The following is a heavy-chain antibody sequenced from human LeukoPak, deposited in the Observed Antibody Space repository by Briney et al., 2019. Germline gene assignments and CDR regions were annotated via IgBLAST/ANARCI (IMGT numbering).Heavy chain of an antibody. D-gene: IGHD4-23*01. CDR1: GASISSYY. CDR2: MYYNEIT. CDR3: AMGYGGGVGDT. V-gene: IGHV4-59*08. Sequence: SETLSLTCTVSGASISSYYWSWFRQPPGKGLEWTAYMYYNEITNDNPSLKSRVTISVDTSKNQFSLNLSSVTAADTAVYFCAMGYGGGVGDTWGQGTLVTVSS. J-gene: IGHJ5*02.